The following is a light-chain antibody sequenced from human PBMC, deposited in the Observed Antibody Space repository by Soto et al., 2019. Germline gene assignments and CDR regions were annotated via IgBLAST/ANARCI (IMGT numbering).Light chain of an antibody. V-gene: IGLV2-14*01. J-gene: IGLJ3*02. CDR3: SSYTTMNTLV. CDR1: GSDLGNY. CDR2: SVS. Sequence: QSVRTQPASVSGSPGQSITISCTGSGSDLGNYVSWYQQHPGEVPKLIIYSVSNRPSGVSDRFSGSKSANTASLTISGLQAEDEALYHCSSYTTMNTLVFGGGTKVTVL.